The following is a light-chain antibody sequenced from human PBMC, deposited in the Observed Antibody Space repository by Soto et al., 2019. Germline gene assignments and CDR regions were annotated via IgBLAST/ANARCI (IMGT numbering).Light chain of an antibody. V-gene: IGKV3-20*01. Sequence: EIVLTQSPGTLSLYPGERATLSCRASQSFSSSYLAWYQQKPGQAPRLLIYGASSRATGMPDRFSGSGSGTDFTLTISRLEPEDFAGYYCQHYGSALFTFGPGTKVDIK. CDR2: GAS. CDR3: QHYGSALFT. J-gene: IGKJ3*01. CDR1: QSFSSSY.